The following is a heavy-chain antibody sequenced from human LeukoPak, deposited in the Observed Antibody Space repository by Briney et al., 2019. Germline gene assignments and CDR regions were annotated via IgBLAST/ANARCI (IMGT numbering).Heavy chain of an antibody. D-gene: IGHD2-21*02. Sequence: GGSLRPSCAASGFTFSNYAMSWVRQAPGKGLEWVSGISGTSGTINYAAPVKGRFTISRDNSKNTLYLQMNSLRVDDMAVYYCAKGLGDPRAFDYWGQGTLVTVSS. CDR3: AKGLGDPRAFDY. CDR2: ISGTSGTI. CDR1: GFTFSNYA. J-gene: IGHJ4*02. V-gene: IGHV3-23*01.